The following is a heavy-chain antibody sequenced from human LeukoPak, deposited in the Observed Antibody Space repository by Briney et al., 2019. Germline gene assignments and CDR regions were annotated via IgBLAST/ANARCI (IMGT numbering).Heavy chain of an antibody. CDR2: ISSSSSYI. Sequence: PGGSLRLPCAASGFTFSSYSMNWVRQAPGKGLEWVSSISSSSSYIYYADSVKGRFTISRDNAMDTLYLQMNSLRADDTAVYYCVKDRVDGSGSQFDSWGQGSLVIVSS. CDR1: GFTFSSYS. CDR3: VKDRVDGSGSQFDS. V-gene: IGHV3-21*04. D-gene: IGHD3-10*01. J-gene: IGHJ4*02.